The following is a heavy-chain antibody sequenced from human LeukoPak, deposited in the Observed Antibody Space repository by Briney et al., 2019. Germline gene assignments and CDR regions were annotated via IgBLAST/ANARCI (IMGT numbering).Heavy chain of an antibody. CDR1: GYTLTELS. V-gene: IGHV1-24*01. J-gene: IGHJ3*02. Sequence: GASVKVSCKVSGYTLTELSMHWVRQAPGKGLEWMGGFDPEDGETIYAQKFQGRVTMTEDTSTDTAYMELSSLRSDDTAVYYCARDHVDYYDSSGYYTTWAFDIWGQGTMVTVSS. CDR2: FDPEDGET. D-gene: IGHD3-22*01. CDR3: ARDHVDYYDSSGYYTTWAFDI.